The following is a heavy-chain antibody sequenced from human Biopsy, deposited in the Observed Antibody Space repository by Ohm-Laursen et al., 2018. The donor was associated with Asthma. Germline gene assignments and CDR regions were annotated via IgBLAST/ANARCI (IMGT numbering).Heavy chain of an antibody. J-gene: IGHJ3*01. CDR1: GYNFISFA. CDR3: ARTYYDFLTGQVKDVFGV. CDR2: VNTGNGDT. Sequence: SSVTVSCKASGYNFISFAIHWVRQAPGQRLEWMGWVNTGNGDTKYSQKFQGRVTITRDTSASTAYMELRSLRSEDTATYYCARTYYDFLTGQVKDVFGVWGQGTMVTVPS. V-gene: IGHV1-3*04. D-gene: IGHD3-9*01.